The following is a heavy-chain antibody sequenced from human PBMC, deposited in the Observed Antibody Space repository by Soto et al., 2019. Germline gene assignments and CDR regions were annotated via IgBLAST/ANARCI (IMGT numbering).Heavy chain of an antibody. CDR2: ISSSSSYI. J-gene: IGHJ3*02. D-gene: IGHD5-12*01. CDR3: ARYGDSREYSGPRAFDI. V-gene: IGHV3-21*01. Sequence: GGSLRLSCAASGFTFSSYSMNWVRQAPGKGLEWVSSISSSSSYIYYADSVKGRFTISRDNAKNSLYLQMNSLRAEDTAVDYCARYGDSREYSGPRAFDIWGQGTMVTVSS. CDR1: GFTFSSYS.